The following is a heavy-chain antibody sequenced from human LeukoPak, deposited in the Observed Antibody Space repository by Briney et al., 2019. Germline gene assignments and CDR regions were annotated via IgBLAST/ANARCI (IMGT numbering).Heavy chain of an antibody. CDR3: ASDGIAVDRGIGYFDY. CDR1: GFTFRSYG. Sequence: GQSLRLSCAADGFTFRSYGTRWVRQAPGKGRGWGAVIWVVGSNKYYADSVKGRFTISRDNSENTLYLQMNSLRAEDTALYYCASDGIAVDRGIGYFDYWGQGTLVTVSS. D-gene: IGHD6-13*01. CDR2: IWVVGSNK. V-gene: IGHV3-33*01. J-gene: IGHJ4*02.